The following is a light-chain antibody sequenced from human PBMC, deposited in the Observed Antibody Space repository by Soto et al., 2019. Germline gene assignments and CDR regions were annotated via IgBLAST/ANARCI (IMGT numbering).Light chain of an antibody. V-gene: IGLV2-14*01. CDR3: SSYTSSGSVV. J-gene: IGLJ2*01. CDR1: SSDVGGYNY. CDR2: DVS. Sequence: QSALTQPASVSGSPGQSITISCTGTSSDVGGYNYVSWYQQHPGKAPKLMIYDVSNRPSGVSNRFSGSKSGNTASLTISGRQAEDEADYYCSSYTSSGSVVFGGGTKVTVL.